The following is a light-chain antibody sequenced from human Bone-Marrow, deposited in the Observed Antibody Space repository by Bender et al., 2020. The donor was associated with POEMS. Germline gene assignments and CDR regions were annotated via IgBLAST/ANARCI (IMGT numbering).Light chain of an antibody. CDR2: DVT. CDR3: SSYASSGTFV. J-gene: IGLJ1*01. V-gene: IGLV2-14*01. CDR1: SSDVGYYNY. Sequence: QSGLTQPASVSGSPGQSITISCTGTSSDVGYYNYVSWYQVHPGKAPKVIIYDVTNRPSGVPDRFSGSKSGNSASLNISGLQAEDEGDYHCSSYASSGTFVFGTVTKVTVL.